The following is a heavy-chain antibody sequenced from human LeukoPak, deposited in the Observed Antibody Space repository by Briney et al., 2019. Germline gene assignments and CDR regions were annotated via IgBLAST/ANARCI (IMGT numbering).Heavy chain of an antibody. CDR3: AREGILTGLHYYYYMDV. CDR1: GGSISSSSYY. CDR2: IYYSGST. J-gene: IGHJ6*03. Sequence: PSETPSLTCTVSGGSISSSSYYWGWIRQPPGKGLEWIGSIYYSGSTYYNPSLKSRVTISVDTSKNQFSLKLSSVTAADTAVYYCAREGILTGLHYYYYMDVWGKGTTVTISS. D-gene: IGHD3-9*01. V-gene: IGHV4-39*07.